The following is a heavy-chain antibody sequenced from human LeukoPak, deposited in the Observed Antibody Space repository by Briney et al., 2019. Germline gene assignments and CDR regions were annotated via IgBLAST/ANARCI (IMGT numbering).Heavy chain of an antibody. CDR2: IYYSGST. J-gene: IGHJ4*02. Sequence: PSGTLSLTCAVSGYSISSGYYWSWIRQPPGKGLEWIGYIYYSGSTYYNPSLKSRVTISVDTSKNQFSLKLSSVTAADTAVYYCARTYDFWSGYPRYFDYWGQGTLVTVSS. CDR1: GYSISSGYY. D-gene: IGHD3-3*01. V-gene: IGHV4-30-4*08. CDR3: ARTYDFWSGYPRYFDY.